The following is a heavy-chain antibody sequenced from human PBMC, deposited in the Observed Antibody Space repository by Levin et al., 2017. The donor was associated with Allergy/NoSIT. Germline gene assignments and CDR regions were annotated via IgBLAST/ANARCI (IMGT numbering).Heavy chain of an antibody. CDR2: ISGSGGST. V-gene: IGHV3-23*01. Sequence: GGSLRLSCAASGFTFSSYAMSWVRQAPGKGLEWVSAISGSGGSTYYADSVKGRFTISRDNSKNTLYLQMNSLRAEDTAVYYCAKETEEVSSSWYNFDYWGQGTLVTVSS. CDR3: AKETEEVSSSWYNFDY. D-gene: IGHD6-13*01. CDR1: GFTFSSYA. J-gene: IGHJ4*02.